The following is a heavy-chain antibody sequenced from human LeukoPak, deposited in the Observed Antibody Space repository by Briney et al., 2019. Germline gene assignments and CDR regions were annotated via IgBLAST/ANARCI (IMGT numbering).Heavy chain of an antibody. D-gene: IGHD6-13*01. CDR1: GFTFSNYN. Sequence: KSGGSLRLSCAASGFTFSNYNMNWVRQTPGKGLEWVSSITSSSMYIYYADSVKGRFTISRDNAKNSLHLQMNSLRAEDTAVYYCARAGAPGTVDYWGQGSLVTVSS. J-gene: IGHJ4*02. V-gene: IGHV3-21*01. CDR2: ITSSSMYI. CDR3: ARAGAPGTVDY.